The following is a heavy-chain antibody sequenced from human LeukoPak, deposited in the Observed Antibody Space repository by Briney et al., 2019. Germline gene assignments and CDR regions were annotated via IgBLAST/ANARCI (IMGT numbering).Heavy chain of an antibody. Sequence: SETLSLTCAVYGGSFSGYYWSWIRQPPGKGLEWIGYIYHSGSTYYNPSLKSRVTISVDRSKNQFSLKLSSVTAADTAVYYCARDYYDSSGYRTGAFDIWGQGTMVTVSS. V-gene: IGHV4-30-2*01. CDR2: IYHSGST. J-gene: IGHJ3*02. CDR3: ARDYYDSSGYRTGAFDI. D-gene: IGHD3-22*01. CDR1: GGSFSGYY.